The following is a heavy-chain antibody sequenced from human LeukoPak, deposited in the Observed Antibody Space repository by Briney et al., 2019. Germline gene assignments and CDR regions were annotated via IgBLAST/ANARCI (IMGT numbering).Heavy chain of an antibody. Sequence: GRSLRLSCAASEFTFRSYAMHWVRQAPGKGLEWVAVISYDGSDKYYADSVKGRFTISRDNSRNTLSLQLNSLTTEDMAVYYCTRGKQFVSDSWGQGTLVTVSS. CDR1: EFTFRSYA. CDR2: ISYDGSDK. CDR3: TRGKQFVSDS. V-gene: IGHV3-30*04. D-gene: IGHD6-6*01. J-gene: IGHJ4*02.